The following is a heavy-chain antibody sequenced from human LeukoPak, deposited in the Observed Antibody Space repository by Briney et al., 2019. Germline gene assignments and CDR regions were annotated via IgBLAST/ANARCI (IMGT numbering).Heavy chain of an antibody. CDR2: MNPNSGNT. CDR3: ARARRGYSYGNFDY. J-gene: IGHJ4*02. CDR1: GYTFTSYD. Sequence: ASVKVSCKASGYTFTSYDINWVRQATGQGLEWMGWMNPNSGNTGYAQKFQGRVTITRNTSISTAYMELSSLRSEDTAVYYCARARRGYSYGNFDYWGQGTLVTVSS. D-gene: IGHD5-18*01. V-gene: IGHV1-8*03.